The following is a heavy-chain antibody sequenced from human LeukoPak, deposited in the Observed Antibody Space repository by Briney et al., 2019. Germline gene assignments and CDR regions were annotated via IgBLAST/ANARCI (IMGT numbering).Heavy chain of an antibody. CDR3: VKEERGDSYGDY. CDR1: GFTFSSYA. V-gene: IGHV3-23*01. CDR2: VCDDGAKT. Sequence: PGGSLRLSCAASGFTFSSYAMSWVRQPPGKGLEGVSAVCDDGAKTLYADSVKGRFTISRENSKNTVCLQMTTLRADYTARYYCVKEERGDSYGDYWGQGTLVTVSS. J-gene: IGHJ4*02. D-gene: IGHD5-18*01.